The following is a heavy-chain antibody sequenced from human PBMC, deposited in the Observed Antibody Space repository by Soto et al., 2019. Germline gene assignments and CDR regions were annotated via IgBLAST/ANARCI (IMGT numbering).Heavy chain of an antibody. J-gene: IGHJ4*02. V-gene: IGHV4-4*02. D-gene: IGHD2-21*02. CDR1: GDSVSSTNW. CDR3: AGSYCSGGCHSGALFDY. Sequence: KPSETLSLTCAVSGDSVSSTNWWSWVRQAPGKGLEWIGEIYHSGSTNFNSALKSRVTFSVDKSKNQFSLRLSSVTAADTAVYYCAGSYCSGGCHSGALFDYWGQGTLVTVSS. CDR2: IYHSGST.